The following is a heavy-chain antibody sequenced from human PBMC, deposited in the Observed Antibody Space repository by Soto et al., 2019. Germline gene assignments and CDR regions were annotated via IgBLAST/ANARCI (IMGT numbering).Heavy chain of an antibody. Sequence: SETLSLTCTVSGGSISSYYWSWIRQPPGKGLEWIGYIYYSGSTNYNPSLKSRVTISVDTSKNQFSLKLSSVTAADTAVYYCARRGIAAAAAIDPWGQGTLVTVSS. J-gene: IGHJ5*02. D-gene: IGHD6-13*01. CDR2: IYYSGST. CDR3: ARRGIAAAAAIDP. V-gene: IGHV4-59*12. CDR1: GGSISSYY.